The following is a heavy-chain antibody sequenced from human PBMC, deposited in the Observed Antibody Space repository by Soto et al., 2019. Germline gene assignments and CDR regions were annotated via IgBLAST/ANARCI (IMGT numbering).Heavy chain of an antibody. CDR2: IMPIFPTP. Sequence: QVQLEQSGAEVKKPGSSVKVSCKASGGTFRNSAISWVRQAPGQGLEWMGGIMPIFPTPDYAQKFQGRVTITAEESTSTDYMELSGLRSDDTAVYFCARDNDRPQLGGNYYYILDVWGHGTTVTVSS. V-gene: IGHV1-69*12. J-gene: IGHJ6*02. CDR3: ARDNDRPQLGGNYYYILDV. D-gene: IGHD1-1*01. CDR1: GGTFRNSA.